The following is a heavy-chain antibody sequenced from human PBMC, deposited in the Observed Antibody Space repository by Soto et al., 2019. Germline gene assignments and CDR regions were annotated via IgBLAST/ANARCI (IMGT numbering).Heavy chain of an antibody. V-gene: IGHV3-11*01. CDR1: GFTFSDYY. CDR3: ARSIPEYNLNQDSYYYYYYMAV. J-gene: IGHJ6*03. D-gene: IGHD1-20*01. Sequence: QVQLVESGGGLVKPGGSLRLSCAASGFTFSDYYMSWIRQAPGKGLEWVSYISSSGSTIYYADSVKGRFTISRDNAKNSLYLQMNSLRAEDTAVYYCARSIPEYNLNQDSYYYYYYMAVWGKGTTVTVSS. CDR2: ISSSGSTI.